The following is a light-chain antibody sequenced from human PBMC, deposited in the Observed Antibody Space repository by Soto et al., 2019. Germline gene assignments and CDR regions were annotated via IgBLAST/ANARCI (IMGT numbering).Light chain of an antibody. CDR2: DVS. Sequence: QSALTQPASVSGSPGQSITISCTGTSSDVGGYNYVSWYQQHPGKAPKLMIYDVSSRPSGVSNRFSGSKSCNTASLTISGLQAEDEADYYCSSYTSSSTLVLFGGGTKVTVL. V-gene: IGLV2-14*01. J-gene: IGLJ2*01. CDR3: SSYTSSSTLVL. CDR1: SSDVGGYNY.